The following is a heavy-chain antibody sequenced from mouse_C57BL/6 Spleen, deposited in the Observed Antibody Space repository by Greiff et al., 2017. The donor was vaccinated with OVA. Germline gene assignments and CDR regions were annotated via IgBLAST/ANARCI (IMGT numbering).Heavy chain of an antibody. V-gene: IGHV1-42*01. CDR2: INPSTGGT. CDR3: ARSGTAQV. CDR1: GYSFTGYY. D-gene: IGHD3-2*02. J-gene: IGHJ4*01. Sequence: VQLKESGPELVKPGASVKISCKASGYSFTGYYMNWVKQSPEKSLEWIGEINPSTGGTTYNQKFKAKATLTVDKSPSTAYMQLKSLTSEDSAVYYCARSGTAQVWGQGTSVTVSS.